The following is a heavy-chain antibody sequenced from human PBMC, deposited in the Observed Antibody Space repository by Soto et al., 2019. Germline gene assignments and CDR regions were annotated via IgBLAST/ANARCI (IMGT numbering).Heavy chain of an antibody. V-gene: IGHV1-2*04. CDR2: FNPNSGGT. J-gene: IGHJ6*02. D-gene: IGHD3-9*01. Sequence: ASVKVSCKASGYTFTGYYMHWVRQAPGQGLEWMGWFNPNSGGTNYAQKFQGWVTMTRDTSISTAYMELSRLRSDDTAVYYCARGATPYDILTGYYPLYYYGMDVWGQGTTVTVSS. CDR1: GYTFTGYY. CDR3: ARGATPYDILTGYYPLYYYGMDV.